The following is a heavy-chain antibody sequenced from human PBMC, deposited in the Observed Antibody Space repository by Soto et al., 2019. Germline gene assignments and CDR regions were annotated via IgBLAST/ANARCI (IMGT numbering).Heavy chain of an antibody. V-gene: IGHV1-46*01. J-gene: IGHJ4*02. CDR2: INPSGAPP. CDR1: GYNFTSYF. Sequence: QVQLVQSGAEVKKPGASVKISCKASGYNFTSYFMHWVRQXPGQGLEWMGIINPSGAPPTYTQKFQGRXXXXXXXXXXXXXXXXXXXXXXXXXXXXXXXXXXXXXXXKLFDFWGQGTLVTVSS. CDR3: XXXXXXXXXXKLFDF.